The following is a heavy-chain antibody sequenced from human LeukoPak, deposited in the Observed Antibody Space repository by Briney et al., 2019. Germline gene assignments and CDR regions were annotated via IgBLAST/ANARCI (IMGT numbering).Heavy chain of an antibody. V-gene: IGHV3-23*01. CDR3: AKDLAPTIY. CDR2: ISGSGGAT. J-gene: IGHJ4*02. Sequence: GGSLRLSCAASGFTFSSYSMSWVRQAPGKGLEWVSGISGSGGATYYADSVKGRFTISRDNSKNTLYLQMNSLRVEDTAVYYCAKDLAPTIYWGQGTLVTVSS. CDR1: GFTFSSYS. D-gene: IGHD2-2*01.